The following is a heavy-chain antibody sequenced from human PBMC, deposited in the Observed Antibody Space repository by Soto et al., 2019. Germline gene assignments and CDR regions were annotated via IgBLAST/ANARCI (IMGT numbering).Heavy chain of an antibody. V-gene: IGHV3-23*01. CDR2: ISGSVGST. CDR3: AKDLLRHDVAGNTYYHYYGMAV. D-gene: IGHD6-19*01. CDR1: GFTFSSYA. Sequence: GGSLRLSCAASGFTFSSYAMSWVRQAPGKGLEWVSAISGSVGSTYYADSVKGRFTISRDNSKNTLYLQMNSLRAEDTAVYYCAKDLLRHDVAGNTYYHYYGMAVWGQGTT. J-gene: IGHJ6*02.